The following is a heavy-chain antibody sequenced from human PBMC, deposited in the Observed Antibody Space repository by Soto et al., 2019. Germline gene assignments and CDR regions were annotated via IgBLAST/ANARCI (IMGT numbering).Heavy chain of an antibody. V-gene: IGHV4-59*01. J-gene: IGHJ5*02. D-gene: IGHD1-26*01. CDR1: GGNISSYY. CDR3: AREGGSYYTNWFDP. CDR2: IYYSGST. Sequence: SETLSLTCTVSGGNISSYYWSWIRQPPGKGLEWIGYIYYSGSTNYNPSLKSRVTISVDTSKNQFSLKLSSVTAADTAVYYCAREGGSYYTNWFDPWGQGTLVTVSS.